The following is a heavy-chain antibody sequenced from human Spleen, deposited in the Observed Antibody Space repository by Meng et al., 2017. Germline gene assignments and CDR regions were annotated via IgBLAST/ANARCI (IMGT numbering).Heavy chain of an antibody. V-gene: IGHV4-34*01. Sequence: RIRVGGRWVLKRPETLSLTCAVYGGSLSGYYLSWIRQPPGKGLEWIGEINRSGGTNYNPSLNSRATISVDTSQNNLSLKLSSVTAADSAVYYCARGPTTMAHDFDYWGQGTLVTVPS. CDR1: GGSLSGYY. D-gene: IGHD4-11*01. J-gene: IGHJ4*02. CDR2: INRSGGT. CDR3: ARGPTTMAHDFDY.